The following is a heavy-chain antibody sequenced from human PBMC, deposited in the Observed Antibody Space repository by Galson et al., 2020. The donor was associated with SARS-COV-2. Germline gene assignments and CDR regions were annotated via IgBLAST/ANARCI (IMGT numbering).Heavy chain of an antibody. D-gene: IGHD5-12*01. CDR2: IWYDGSNK. Sequence: GGSLRLSCAASGFTFSSYGMHWVRQAPGKGLEWVAVIWYDGSNKYYADSVKGRFTISRDNSKNTLYLQMNSLRAEDTAVYYCAKDLAVLYSGPHDAFDIWGQGRMVTVSS. V-gene: IGHV3-33*06. CDR3: AKDLAVLYSGPHDAFDI. J-gene: IGHJ3*02. CDR1: GFTFSSYG.